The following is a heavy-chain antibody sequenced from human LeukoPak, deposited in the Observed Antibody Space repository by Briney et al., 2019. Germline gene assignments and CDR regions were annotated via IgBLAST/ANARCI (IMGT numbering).Heavy chain of an antibody. V-gene: IGHV4-4*02. CDR3: ARGPAYSYGYLTR. J-gene: IGHJ4*02. CDR2: IYHSGST. CDR1: GGSISSSNW. D-gene: IGHD5-18*01. Sequence: PSGTLSLTCAVSGGSISSSNWWSSVRQPPGKGLELIGEIYHSGSTNYNPSLKSRVTISVDKSKNQFSLKLSSVTAADTAVYYCARGPAYSYGYLTRWGQGTLVTVSS.